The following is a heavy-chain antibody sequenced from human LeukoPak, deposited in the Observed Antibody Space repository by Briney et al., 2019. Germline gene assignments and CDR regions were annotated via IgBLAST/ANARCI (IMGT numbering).Heavy chain of an antibody. CDR1: GGSISSGSYY. J-gene: IGHJ6*03. CDR2: IYTSGST. V-gene: IGHV4-61*02. Sequence: SETLSLTCTVSGGSISSGSYYWSWIRQPAGKGLEWIGRIYTSGSTNYNPSLKSRVTTSVDTSKNQFSLKLSSVTAADTAVYYCARDHGYSSSSNIYYYYYMDVWGKGTTVTVSS. D-gene: IGHD6-6*01. CDR3: ARDHGYSSSSNIYYYYYMDV.